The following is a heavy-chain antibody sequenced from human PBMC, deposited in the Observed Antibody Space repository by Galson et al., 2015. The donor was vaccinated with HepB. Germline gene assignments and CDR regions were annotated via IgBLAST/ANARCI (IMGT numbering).Heavy chain of an antibody. CDR1: GGSISSSNW. CDR2: IYHSGST. D-gene: IGHD2-8*01. CDR3: ARFLSLIVPYGMDV. V-gene: IGHV4-4*02. J-gene: IGHJ6*02. Sequence: SETLSLTCAVSGGSISSSNWWSWVRQPPGKGLEWIGEIYHSGSTNYNPSLKSRVTISVDKSKNQFSLKLSSVTAADTAVYYCARFLSLIVPYGMDVWGQGTTVTVSS.